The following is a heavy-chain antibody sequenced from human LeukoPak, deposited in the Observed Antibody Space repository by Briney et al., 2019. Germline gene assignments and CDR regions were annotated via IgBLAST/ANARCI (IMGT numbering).Heavy chain of an antibody. CDR2: ISYDGSNK. Sequence: PGGSLRLSCAASGFTFSSYAMPWVRQAPGKGLEWVAVISYDGSNKYYADSVKGRLTISRDNSKNTLYLQMNSLRAEDTAVYYCAREITIFGVGDAFDIWGQGTMVTVSS. D-gene: IGHD3-3*01. J-gene: IGHJ3*02. V-gene: IGHV3-30*01. CDR1: GFTFSSYA. CDR3: AREITIFGVGDAFDI.